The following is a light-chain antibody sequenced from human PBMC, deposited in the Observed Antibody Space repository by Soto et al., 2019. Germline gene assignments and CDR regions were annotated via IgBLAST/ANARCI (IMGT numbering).Light chain of an antibody. J-gene: IGKJ4*01. Sequence: DIQMTQSPSSLSASVGDRVTITCRASQSISYYLNWYQQKPGKAPKLLIYTSSTLQSGVPSRFSGSGSGTNFTLTISTLQPEDFATYYCQRSYSSPLTFGGGTKVQIK. V-gene: IGKV1-39*01. CDR1: QSISYY. CDR2: TSS. CDR3: QRSYSSPLT.